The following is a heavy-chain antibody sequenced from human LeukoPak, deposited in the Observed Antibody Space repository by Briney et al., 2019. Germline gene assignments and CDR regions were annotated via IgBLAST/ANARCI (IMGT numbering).Heavy chain of an antibody. J-gene: IGHJ5*02. CDR3: ARGPTNWNPAGGNWFDP. V-gene: IGHV1-69*06. CDR2: IIPIFGTA. Sequence: SVKVSCKASGGTFSSYAISWVRQAPGQGLEWMGGIIPIFGTANYAQKFQGRVTITADKSASTAYMELSSLRSEDTAVYYCARGPTNWNPAGGNWFDPWGQGTLVTVSS. D-gene: IGHD1-1*01. CDR1: GGTFSSYA.